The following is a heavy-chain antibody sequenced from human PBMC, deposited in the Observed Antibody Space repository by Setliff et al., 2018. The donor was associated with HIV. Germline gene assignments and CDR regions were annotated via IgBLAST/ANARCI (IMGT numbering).Heavy chain of an antibody. CDR3: ARGYGHIVVVIASDAFDV. Sequence: SETLSLTCAVYGGSFSGYYWGWIRQPPGRGLEWIGNIYHSGSTCYDPSLKSRVTISVDTSKNQFSLKLSSVTAADTAVYYCARGYGHIVVVIASDAFDVWGQGTMVTVSS. V-gene: IGHV4-34*01. CDR1: GGSFSGYY. D-gene: IGHD2-21*01. J-gene: IGHJ3*01. CDR2: IYHSGST.